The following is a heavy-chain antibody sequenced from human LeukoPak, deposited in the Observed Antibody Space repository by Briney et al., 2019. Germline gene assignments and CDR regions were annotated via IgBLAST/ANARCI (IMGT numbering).Heavy chain of an antibody. Sequence: PSETLSLTCTVSGGSISSFYWNWIRQPPGKGLEWIGYIYYSGSTNYNPSLKSRVTISVDTSKNQFSLKLSSVTAADTAVYYCARGGGYLYYFDYWGQGTLVTVSS. J-gene: IGHJ4*02. CDR3: ARGGGYLYYFDY. CDR2: IYYSGST. CDR1: GGSISSFY. V-gene: IGHV4-59*01. D-gene: IGHD5-12*01.